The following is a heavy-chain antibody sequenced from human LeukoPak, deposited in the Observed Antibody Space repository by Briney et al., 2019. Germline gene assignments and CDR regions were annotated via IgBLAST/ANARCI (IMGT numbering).Heavy chain of an antibody. Sequence: GGSLRLSCAASGFTFSSYSMNWVRQAPGKGLEWVSSISGSGDYIYYADSVKGRFTISRDNAKNSLYLQMNSLRAEDTAVYYCARDRCSSTSCYGSFDYWGQGTLVTVSS. V-gene: IGHV3-21*01. CDR2: ISGSGDYI. D-gene: IGHD2-2*01. CDR1: GFTFSSYS. J-gene: IGHJ4*02. CDR3: ARDRCSSTSCYGSFDY.